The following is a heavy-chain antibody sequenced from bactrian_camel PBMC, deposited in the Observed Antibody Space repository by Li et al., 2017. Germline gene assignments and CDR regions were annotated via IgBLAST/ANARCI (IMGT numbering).Heavy chain of an antibody. Sequence: VQLVESGGGSVQAGGSLRLSCTGLSGFAYSNYCMGWFRETSGKEREGVAAIDSDGMVPSYADSVKGRFTISKDNAKNTLYLQMNSLEPEDTAMYYCAADPDCPESARGRRLQGKARNNFAYCGQGTQVTVS. J-gene: IGHJ4*01. CDR3: AADPDCPESARGRRLQGKARNNFAY. CDR2: IDSDGMVP. V-gene: IGHV3S26*01. CDR1: GFAYSNYC. D-gene: IGHD1*01.